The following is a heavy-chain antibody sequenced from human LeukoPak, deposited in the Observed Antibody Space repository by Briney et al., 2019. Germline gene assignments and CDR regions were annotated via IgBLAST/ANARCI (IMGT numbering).Heavy chain of an antibody. D-gene: IGHD3-9*01. CDR1: GGSISSSNW. CDR3: ARRYYDILTGYYSIDY. Sequence: PSGTLSLTCAVSGGSISSSNWWSWVRQPPGKGLEWIGEIYHSGSTNYNPSLKSRVTISVDKSKSQFSLKLSSVTAADTAVYYCARRYYDILTGYYSIDYWGQGTLVTVSS. V-gene: IGHV4-4*02. CDR2: IYHSGST. J-gene: IGHJ4*02.